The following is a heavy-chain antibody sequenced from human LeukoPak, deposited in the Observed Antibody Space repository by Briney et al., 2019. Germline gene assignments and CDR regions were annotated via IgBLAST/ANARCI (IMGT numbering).Heavy chain of an antibody. CDR2: INHSGST. V-gene: IGHV4-34*01. CDR1: GGSFSGYY. Sequence: SETLSLTCAVYGGSFSGYYWSWIRQPPGKGLEWIGEINHSGSTNYNPSLKSRVTISVDTSKNQFSLKLSSVTAADTAVYYCARPKKYYYDSSGYYGYFYYWGQGTLVTVSS. CDR3: ARPKKYYYDSSGYYGYFYY. D-gene: IGHD3-22*01. J-gene: IGHJ4*02.